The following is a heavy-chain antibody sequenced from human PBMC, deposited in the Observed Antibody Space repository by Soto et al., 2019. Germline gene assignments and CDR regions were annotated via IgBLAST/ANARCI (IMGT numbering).Heavy chain of an antibody. CDR3: VKDSTVSGVRQGLDF. CDR2: IIWNSAYI. D-gene: IGHD6-19*01. V-gene: IGHV3-9*01. Sequence: EVQLVESGGGLVQPGGSLRLSCAVSGFTFDDYAMHWVRQAPGKGLEWVAGIIWNSAYIVYADSVKGRFTISRDNAKNSLYLQMNSLRAEDTALYYCVKDSTVSGVRQGLDFWGQGTLVTVSS. CDR1: GFTFDDYA. J-gene: IGHJ4*02.